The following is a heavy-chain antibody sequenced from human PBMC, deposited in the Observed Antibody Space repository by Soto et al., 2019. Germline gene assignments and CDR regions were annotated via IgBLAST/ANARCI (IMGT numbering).Heavy chain of an antibody. J-gene: IGHJ6*02. CDR2: ISAYNGNT. V-gene: IGHV1-18*04. CDR3: ARDRPLIYCSRPSCLQGMDV. D-gene: IGHD2-2*01. Sequence: ASVKVSCKASGYTFTSYGISWVRQAPGQGLEWMGWISAYNGNTNYAQKLQGRVTMTTDTSTSTAYMELRSLRSDDTAVYYCARDRPLIYCSRPSCLQGMDVWGPGTTVTVSS. CDR1: GYTFTSYG.